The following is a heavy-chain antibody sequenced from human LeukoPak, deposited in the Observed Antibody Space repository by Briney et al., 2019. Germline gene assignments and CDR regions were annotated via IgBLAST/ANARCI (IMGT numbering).Heavy chain of an antibody. Sequence: ASVKVSCKASGYTFTGYYMHWVRQAPGQGLEWMGWINPNSGGTNYAQKFQGRVTMTRDTSISTAYMELSRLRSDDTAVYYCARSLSRIAAAQGYWGQGTLVTVSS. D-gene: IGHD6-13*01. CDR1: GYTFTGYY. V-gene: IGHV1-2*02. J-gene: IGHJ4*02. CDR2: INPNSGGT. CDR3: ARSLSRIAAAQGY.